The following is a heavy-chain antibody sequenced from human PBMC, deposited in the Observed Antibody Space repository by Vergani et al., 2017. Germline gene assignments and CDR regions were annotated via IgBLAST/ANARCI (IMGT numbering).Heavy chain of an antibody. D-gene: IGHD6-19*01. V-gene: IGHV4-39*01. CDR1: GGSISSSDYY. Sequence: QVQLQESGPGLVKPSETLSLICTVSGGSISSSDYYWGWIRQPPGKGLEWIGSFYSSGSTFYNPSLNSRVTISIDTSRNQFSLNLNSMTAADTAVYYCVRGAVAEFDYWGQGTLVTVSS. CDR2: FYSSGST. CDR3: VRGAVAEFDY. J-gene: IGHJ4*02.